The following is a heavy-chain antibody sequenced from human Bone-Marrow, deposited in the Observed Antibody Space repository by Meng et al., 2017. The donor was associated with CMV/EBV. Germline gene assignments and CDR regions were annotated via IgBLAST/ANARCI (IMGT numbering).Heavy chain of an antibody. CDR2: IRYDGSNK. D-gene: IGHD3-22*01. CDR3: AKDIGLHSSGYLDY. CDR1: GFTFSSYG. V-gene: IGHV3-30*02. J-gene: IGHJ4*02. Sequence: GGSLRLSCAASGFTFSSYGMHWVRQAPGKGLEWVAFIRYDGSNKYYADSVKGRFTISRDNSKNTLYLQMNSLRAEDTAVYYCAKDIGLHSSGYLDYWGQGTLVTFSS.